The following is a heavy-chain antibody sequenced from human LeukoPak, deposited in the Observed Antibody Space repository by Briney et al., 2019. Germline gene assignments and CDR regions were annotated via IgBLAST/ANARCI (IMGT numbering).Heavy chain of an antibody. CDR3: ATMSGYDSRNYYYYMDV. Sequence: ASVKVSCKASGYTFTSYYMHWVRQAPGQGLEWMGWMNPNSGNTGYAQKFQGRVTMTRNTSISTAYMELSSLRSEDTAVYYCATMSGYDSRNYYYYMDVWGKGTTVTISS. CDR2: MNPNSGNT. CDR1: GYTFTSYY. D-gene: IGHD5-12*01. V-gene: IGHV1-8*01. J-gene: IGHJ6*03.